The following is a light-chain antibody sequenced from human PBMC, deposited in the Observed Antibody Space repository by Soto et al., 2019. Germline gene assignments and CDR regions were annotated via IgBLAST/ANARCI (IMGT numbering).Light chain of an antibody. J-gene: IGKJ1*01. CDR2: AIS. Sequence: EIVLTQSPGTLSLSPGESAALSCRASQSVSNNYLVWYRQKPGQAPRLLISAISSRAAGIPDRFSGSGSGTDFTLTITSLEPEDSAVYYCQQHSNSPWTFGQGNRVEI. CDR1: QSVSNNY. V-gene: IGKV3-20*01. CDR3: QQHSNSPWT.